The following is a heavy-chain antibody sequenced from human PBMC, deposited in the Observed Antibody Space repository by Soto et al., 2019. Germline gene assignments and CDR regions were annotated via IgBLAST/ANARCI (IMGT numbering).Heavy chain of an antibody. CDR2: ISYDGSNK. V-gene: IGHV3-30*18. CDR3: AKATRPYSYGYFFDY. CDR1: GFTFSSYG. Sequence: PGGSLRLSCAASGFTFSSYGMHWVRQAPGKGLEWVAVISYDGSNKYYADSVKGRFTISRDNSKNTLYLQMNSLRAEDTAVYYCAKATRPYSYGYFFDYWGQGTLVTVSS. D-gene: IGHD5-18*01. J-gene: IGHJ4*02.